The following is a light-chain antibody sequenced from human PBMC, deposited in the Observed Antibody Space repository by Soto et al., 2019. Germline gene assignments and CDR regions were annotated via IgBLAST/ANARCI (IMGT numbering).Light chain of an antibody. V-gene: IGKV3-20*01. CDR2: GAS. Sequence: EIVLTQSPGTLSLSPGERATLSCRASQSVSSSNLAWYQQKPGQAPRLLIYGASSRATGIPERFSGSGSGTDFTLTISRLEPEDFAVYDCQQYGNSWTFGQGTKVDIK. J-gene: IGKJ1*01. CDR1: QSVSSSN. CDR3: QQYGNSWT.